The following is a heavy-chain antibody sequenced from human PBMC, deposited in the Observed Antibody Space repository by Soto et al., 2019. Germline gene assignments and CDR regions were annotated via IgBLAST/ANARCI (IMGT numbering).Heavy chain of an antibody. V-gene: IGHV4-4*07. CDR3: ARVRIAARTGAYGMDV. J-gene: IGHJ6*02. CDR2: IYTSGST. Sequence: SETLSLTCTVSGGSIRSYYWSWIRQPAGKGLEWIGRIYTSGSTNYNPSLKSRVTMSVDTSKNQFSLKLSSVTAADTAVYYCARVRIAARTGAYGMDVWGQGTTVTVSS. D-gene: IGHD6-6*01. CDR1: GGSIRSYY.